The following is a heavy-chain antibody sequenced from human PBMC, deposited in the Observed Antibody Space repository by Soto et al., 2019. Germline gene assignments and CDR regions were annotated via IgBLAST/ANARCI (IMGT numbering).Heavy chain of an antibody. CDR2: MNPNSGNT. CDR1: GYTFTSYD. Sequence: VASVKVSCKASGYTFTSYDINWVRQATGQGLEWMGWMNPNSGNTGYAQKFQGRVTMTRNTSISTAYMELSSLRSEDTAVYYCARRPVADRDWGVYYYYYYMDVWGKGTTVTVPS. J-gene: IGHJ6*03. D-gene: IGHD6-19*01. CDR3: ARRPVADRDWGVYYYYYYMDV. V-gene: IGHV1-8*01.